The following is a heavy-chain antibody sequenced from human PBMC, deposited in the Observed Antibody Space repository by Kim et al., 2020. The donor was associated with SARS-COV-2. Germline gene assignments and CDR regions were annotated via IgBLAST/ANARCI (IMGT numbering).Heavy chain of an antibody. D-gene: IGHD1-26*01. Sequence: FQGRVTITRDTSASTAYMELSSLRSEDTAVYYCARVFGVGGSYWGYYFDYWGQGTLVTVSS. J-gene: IGHJ4*02. CDR3: ARVFGVGGSYWGYYFDY. V-gene: IGHV1-3*01.